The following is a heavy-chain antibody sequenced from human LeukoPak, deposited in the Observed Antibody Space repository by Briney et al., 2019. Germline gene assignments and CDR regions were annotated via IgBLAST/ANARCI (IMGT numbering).Heavy chain of an antibody. J-gene: IGHJ3*02. CDR1: GYSFTSYW. CDR3: ARLTRIVGAGEQAAFDI. V-gene: IGHV5-51*01. D-gene: IGHD1-26*01. CDR2: IYPGDSDT. Sequence: GESLKISCKGSGYSFTSYWIGWVRQMPGKGLEWMGIIYPGDSDTRYSPSFQGQVAISADKSISTAYLQWSSLKASDTAMYYCARLTRIVGAGEQAAFDIWGQGTMVTVSS.